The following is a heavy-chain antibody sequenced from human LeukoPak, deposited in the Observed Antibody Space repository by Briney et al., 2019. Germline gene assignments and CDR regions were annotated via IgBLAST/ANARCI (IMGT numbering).Heavy chain of an antibody. J-gene: IGHJ6*04. CDR3: ARAEGDTLTPLDV. D-gene: IGHD2-15*01. CDR2: INPNSGGT. Sequence: ASVKVSCKASGYTFTGYYMHWVRQAPGQGLEWMGWINPNSGGTNYAQKLQGRVTMTRDTSISTAYMELSRLRSDDTAVHYCARAEGDTLTPLDVWGKGTTVTVSS. V-gene: IGHV1-2*02. CDR1: GYTFTGYY.